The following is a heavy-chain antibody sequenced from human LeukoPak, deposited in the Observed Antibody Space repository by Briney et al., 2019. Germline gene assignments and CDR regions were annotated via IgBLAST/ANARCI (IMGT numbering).Heavy chain of an antibody. CDR3: SKDMKCGSTNCRQIALDI. D-gene: IGHD1-26*01. J-gene: IGHJ3*02. V-gene: IGHV3-9*01. CDR1: GFTFGDYA. CDR2: IRWNSNKV. Sequence: GGSLRLSCAVSGFTFGDYAMHWVHQAPGKGLEWVSGIRWNSNKVVYADSVKGRFTISRDNPKNSLYLQMNGLTTDATALYYFSKDMKCGSTNCRQIALDIWGQGTMVTVSS.